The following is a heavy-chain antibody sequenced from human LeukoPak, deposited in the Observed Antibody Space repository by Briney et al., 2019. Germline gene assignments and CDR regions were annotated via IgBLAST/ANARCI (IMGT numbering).Heavy chain of an antibody. CDR2: IYYSGTT. CDR3: ARLSPRVACFDY. V-gene: IGHV4-39*01. CDR1: GGSISSSSYY. Sequence: PSETLSLTCTVSGGSISSSSYYWGWIRQPPGKGLEWIGSIYYSGTTYYNPSLKSRVTISVDTSKNQFSLKLSSVTAADTAVYYCARLSPRVACFDYWGQGTLVTVSS. J-gene: IGHJ4*02. D-gene: IGHD5-12*01.